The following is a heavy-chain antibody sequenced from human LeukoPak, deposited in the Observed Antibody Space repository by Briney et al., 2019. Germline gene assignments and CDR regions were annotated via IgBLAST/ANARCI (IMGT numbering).Heavy chain of an antibody. Sequence: GGSLRLSCVASGLTVSNHWMSWVRQAPGKGLEWVANIREERGQEYYVDSVKGRFTISKNSAKNSLYLQMNTLRVEDTAMCYCASLDTAKQPLANHWGQGTLVTVSS. CDR1: GLTVSNHW. J-gene: IGHJ5*02. D-gene: IGHD5-18*01. V-gene: IGHV3-7*03. CDR2: IREERGQE. CDR3: ASLDTAKQPLANH.